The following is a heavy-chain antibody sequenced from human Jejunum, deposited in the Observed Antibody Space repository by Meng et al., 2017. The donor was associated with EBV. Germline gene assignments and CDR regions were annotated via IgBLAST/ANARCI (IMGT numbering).Heavy chain of an antibody. D-gene: IGHD3-16*01. CDR1: PYTFAGYY. CDR2: INPNSGGA. J-gene: IGHJ2*01. V-gene: IGHV1-2*06. Sequence: QRGQSGAEVKKPGASVKASCKASPYTFAGYYMHWVRQAPGQGLEWMGRINPNSGGANYAQKFQGRVTMTRDTSISTAYMELSRLRSDDTAVYYCAREGLVGDLRYFDLWGRGTLVTVSS. CDR3: AREGLVGDLRYFDL.